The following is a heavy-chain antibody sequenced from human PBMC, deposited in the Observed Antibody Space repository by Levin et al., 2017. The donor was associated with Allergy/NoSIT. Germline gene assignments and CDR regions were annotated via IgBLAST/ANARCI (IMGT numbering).Heavy chain of an antibody. CDR3: AVFSLRYGTFDI. J-gene: IGHJ3*02. CDR1: GGSFIGYY. CDR2: ISHREST. V-gene: IGHV4-34*01. Sequence: SETLSLTCAVYGGSFIGYYWSWIRQSPGKGLEWFGEISHRESTTYNPSLRSRVTISLQTSGNQFSLRLDSVTAADTGVYYCAVFSLRYGTFDIWGQGTTVTVSS. D-gene: IGHD4-17*01.